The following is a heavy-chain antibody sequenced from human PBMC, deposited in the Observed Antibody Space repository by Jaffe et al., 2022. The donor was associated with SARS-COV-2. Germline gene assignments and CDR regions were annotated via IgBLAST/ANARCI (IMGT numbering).Heavy chain of an antibody. Sequence: QVQLQESGPGLVKPSETLSLTCTVSGGSISSYYWSWIRQPPGKGLEWIGYIYYSGSTNYNPSLKSRVTISVDTSKNQFSLKLSSVTAADTAVYYCARLREAAAGTPPYYYYYYGMDVWGQGTTVTVSS. CDR1: GGSISSYY. J-gene: IGHJ6*02. V-gene: IGHV4-59*08. CDR3: ARLREAAAGTPPYYYYYYGMDV. CDR2: IYYSGST. D-gene: IGHD6-13*01.